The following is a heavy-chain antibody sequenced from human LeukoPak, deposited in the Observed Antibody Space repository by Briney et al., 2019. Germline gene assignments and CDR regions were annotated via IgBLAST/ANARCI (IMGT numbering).Heavy chain of an antibody. V-gene: IGHV3-15*01. Sequence: PGGSLRLSCAASGFTFSNAWMSWVRQAPGKGLEWVGRIKSKTDGGTTDYAAPVKGGFTISRDDSKNTLYLQMNSLKTEDTAVYYCTTLTMIVVVTLDYWGQGTLVTVSS. J-gene: IGHJ4*02. CDR1: GFTFSNAW. D-gene: IGHD3-22*01. CDR2: IKSKTDGGTT. CDR3: TTLTMIVVVTLDY.